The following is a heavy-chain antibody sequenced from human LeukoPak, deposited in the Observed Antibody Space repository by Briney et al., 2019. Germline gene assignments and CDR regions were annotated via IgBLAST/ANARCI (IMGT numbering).Heavy chain of an antibody. D-gene: IGHD3-10*01. CDR1: GFIFSSYE. CDR3: ARVGVTLVRGVIIAPFDL. CDR2: ISSSGSTI. J-gene: IGHJ4*02. Sequence: GGSVRLSCAASGFIFSSYEMNWVRQAPGKGLEWVSYISSSGSTIYYADSLKGRFTISRDNARKSLYLQMNSLRAEDTAVYYCARVGVTLVRGVIIAPFDLWGQGTLVTVSS. V-gene: IGHV3-48*03.